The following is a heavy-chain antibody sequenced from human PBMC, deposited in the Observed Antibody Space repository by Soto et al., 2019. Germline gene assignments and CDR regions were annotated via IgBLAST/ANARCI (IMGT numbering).Heavy chain of an antibody. CDR2: INHSGST. V-gene: IGHV4-34*01. CDR1: GGSFSGYY. D-gene: IGHD1-26*01. J-gene: IGHJ4*02. CDR3: ARVSSGSYYGYFDY. Sequence: QVQLQQWGAGLLKPSETLSLTCAVYGGSFSGYYWSWIRQPPGKGLEWIGEINHSGSTNYNPSLKGRVTISVDTSKNQFSLKLSSVTAADTAVYYCARVSSGSYYGYFDYWGQGTLVTVSS.